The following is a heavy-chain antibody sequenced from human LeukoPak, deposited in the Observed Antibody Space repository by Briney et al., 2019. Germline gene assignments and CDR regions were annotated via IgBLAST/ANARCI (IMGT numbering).Heavy chain of an antibody. CDR1: GGSICSSSYY. V-gene: IGHV4-61*02. CDR3: ARDQGWLQPIGFDY. CDR2: NHTSAST. Sequence: SQTLSHTCTVSGGSICSSSYYWSWLRLPAGNGLELVGLNHTSASTNYNPSLKSQVTISVDKSKNQSSLKCSSVTAADTAVYLCARDQGWLQPIGFDYWGQGTQVTVSP. D-gene: IGHD5-24*01. J-gene: IGHJ4*02.